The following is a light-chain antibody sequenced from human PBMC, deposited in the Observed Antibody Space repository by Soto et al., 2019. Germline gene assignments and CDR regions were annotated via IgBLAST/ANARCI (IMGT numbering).Light chain of an antibody. Sequence: QSALTQPASVSGSPGQSITISCTGTSSDVGGYNSVSWYQRHPGKAPKLMIHDVSNRPSGVSNRFSGSKSGNTASLTISGLLTEDDADYYCSADASSSTLVLFGGGTKLTFL. CDR1: SSDVGGYNS. V-gene: IGLV2-14*03. J-gene: IGLJ2*01. CDR3: SADASSSTLVL. CDR2: DVS.